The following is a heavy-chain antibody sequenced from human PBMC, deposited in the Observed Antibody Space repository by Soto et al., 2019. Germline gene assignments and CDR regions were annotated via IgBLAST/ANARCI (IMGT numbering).Heavy chain of an antibody. V-gene: IGHV1-69*13. CDR1: GGTFSSYA. J-gene: IGHJ4*02. Sequence: ASVKFSCKASGGTFSSYAISWVRQAPGQGLEWMGGIIPIFGTANYAQKFQGRVTITADESTSTAYMELSSLRSEDMAVYYCASTTEYSSSAGLVYWGQGTLVTVS. CDR3: ASTTEYSSSAGLVY. CDR2: IIPIFGTA. D-gene: IGHD6-6*01.